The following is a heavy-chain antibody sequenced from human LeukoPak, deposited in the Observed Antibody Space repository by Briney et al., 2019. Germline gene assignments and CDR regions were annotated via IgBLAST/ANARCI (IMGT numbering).Heavy chain of an antibody. CDR3: ARGNGFTYYYDSSGYEFDY. D-gene: IGHD3-22*01. CDR2: INHSGST. J-gene: IGHJ4*02. CDR1: GGSFSGYY. Sequence: PSETLSLTCAVYGGSFSGYYWSWIRQPPGKGLEWIGEINHSGSTNYNPSLKSRVTISVDTSKNQFSLKLSSVTAADTAVYYCARGNGFTYYYDSSGYEFDYWGQGTLVTVSS. V-gene: IGHV4-34*01.